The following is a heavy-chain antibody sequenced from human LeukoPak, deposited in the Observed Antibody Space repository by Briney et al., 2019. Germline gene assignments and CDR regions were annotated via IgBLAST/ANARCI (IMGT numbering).Heavy chain of an antibody. CDR3: ARGWFGELRYAFDI. CDR2: IYYTGRT. J-gene: IGHJ3*02. CDR1: GGSISSYY. V-gene: IGHV4-59*01. D-gene: IGHD3-10*01. Sequence: SETLSLTCTVSGGSISSYYWSWIRQPPGKGLEWIGCIYYTGRTNYNPSLKSRVTISVDTSKNQFSLKLSSVTAADTAVYYCARGWFGELRYAFDIWGQGTMVTVSS.